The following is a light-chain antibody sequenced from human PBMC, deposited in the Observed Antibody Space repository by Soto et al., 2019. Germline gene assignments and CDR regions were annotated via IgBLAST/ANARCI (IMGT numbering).Light chain of an antibody. V-gene: IGKV1-39*01. Sequence: DIQMTQSPSSLSASVGDRVTITCRASQNIGYFLNWYQQKPGKAPNLLIYAASSFQTRVSSRFSGRGSGTEFTLTTRNLQPEDFATYWCQQSYDASLTFGGGTKVDIX. CDR1: QNIGYF. J-gene: IGKJ4*01. CDR3: QQSYDASLT. CDR2: AAS.